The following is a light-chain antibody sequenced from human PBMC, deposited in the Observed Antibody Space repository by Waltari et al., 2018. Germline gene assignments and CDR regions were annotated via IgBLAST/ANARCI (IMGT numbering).Light chain of an antibody. CDR3: SSYTSSSSRL. J-gene: IGLJ3*02. CDR2: DVS. Sequence: QSALTQPASVSGSPGQSITIPCPGTSSDVGAYKYVPWYQQPPGKANKLMLFDVSNRPSGVSTRFSGSKSGNTASLTISGLQAEDEAVYHCSSYTSSSSRLFGGGTKVTVL. V-gene: IGLV2-14*03. CDR1: SSDVGAYKY.